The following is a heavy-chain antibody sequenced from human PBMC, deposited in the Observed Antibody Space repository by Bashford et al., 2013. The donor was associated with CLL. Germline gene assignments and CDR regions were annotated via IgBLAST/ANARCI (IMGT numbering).Heavy chain of an antibody. D-gene: IGHD2-21*01. V-gene: IGHV3-43*01. CDR3: AKDSYSYYYVMDV. J-gene: IGHJ6*02. CDR2: ISWDGSST. Sequence: GSLRLSCAASGFIFDVLYHARRVRRRSGKGLEWVSLISWDGSSTYYADSVVGRFTISRDNSKNSLSLQMNSLRTEDTGLYYCAKDSYSYYYVMDVWGQGTTVTVSS. CDR1: GFIFDVLY.